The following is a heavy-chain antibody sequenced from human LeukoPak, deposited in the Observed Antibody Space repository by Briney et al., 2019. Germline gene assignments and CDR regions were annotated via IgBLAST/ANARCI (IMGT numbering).Heavy chain of an antibody. CDR2: TYYRSKWYN. CDR3: ARGGDYYDSSGPNWFDP. J-gene: IGHJ5*02. Sequence: SQTLSLTCAISGDSVSSNSAAWNWIRRSPSRGLGWLGRTYYRSKWYNDYAVSVKSRITINPDTSKNQFSLQLNSVTPEDTAVYYCARGGDYYDSSGPNWFDPWGQGTLVTVSS. CDR1: GDSVSSNSAA. V-gene: IGHV6-1*01. D-gene: IGHD3-22*01.